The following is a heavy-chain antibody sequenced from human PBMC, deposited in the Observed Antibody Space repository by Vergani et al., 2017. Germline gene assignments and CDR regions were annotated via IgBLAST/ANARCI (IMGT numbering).Heavy chain of an antibody. J-gene: IGHJ4*02. Sequence: EVQLVESGGGLVQPGGSLRLSCAGSGFTFPNYWMSWIRQAPGKGLEWVATISSDGGSTYYADSVKGRFTISRDNSKNTLSLQMNSLTAEDTAIYYCAGPQGTSAYYYGGFDYWGQGILVTVSS. D-gene: IGHD3-22*01. CDR1: GFTFPNYW. CDR3: AGPQGTSAYYYGGFDY. V-gene: IGHV3-23*04. CDR2: ISSDGGST.